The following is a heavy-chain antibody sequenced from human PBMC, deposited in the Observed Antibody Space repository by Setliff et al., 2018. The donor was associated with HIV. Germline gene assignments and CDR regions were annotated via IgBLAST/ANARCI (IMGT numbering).Heavy chain of an antibody. V-gene: IGHV1-69*13. CDR3: ARGGGGDYNFWSGYYTGGGYYYMDV. Sequence: GASVKVSCKASGYTFSGYYMHWVRQAPGQGLEWMGGIIPIFGTANYAQKFQGRVTITADESTSTAYMELSSLRSEDTAVYYCARGGGGDYNFWSGYYTGGGYYYMDVWGKGTTVTVSS. CDR2: IIPIFGTA. D-gene: IGHD3-3*01. J-gene: IGHJ6*03. CDR1: GYTFSGYY.